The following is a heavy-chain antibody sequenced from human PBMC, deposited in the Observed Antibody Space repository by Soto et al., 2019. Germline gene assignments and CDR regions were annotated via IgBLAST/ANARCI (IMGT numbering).Heavy chain of an antibody. Sequence: GGSLRLSCAASGFTFSSYAMSWVRQAPGKGLEWFSAISGSGGSTYYADSVKGRFTISRDNSKNTLYLQMNSLRAEDTAVYYCAKSLVPAAVRDYYYYYYMDVWGKGTTVTVSS. CDR2: ISGSGGST. J-gene: IGHJ6*03. CDR3: AKSLVPAAVRDYYYYYYMDV. V-gene: IGHV3-23*01. CDR1: GFTFSSYA. D-gene: IGHD2-2*01.